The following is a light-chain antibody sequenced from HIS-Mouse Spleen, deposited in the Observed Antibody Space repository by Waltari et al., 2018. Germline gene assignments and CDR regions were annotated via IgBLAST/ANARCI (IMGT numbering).Light chain of an antibody. CDR2: DVS. CDR3: SSYTSSSTLV. V-gene: IGLV2-14*03. Sequence: QSALTQPASVSGSPGQSITISCTGTSSDVGCYNYVSWYQQHPGKAPKLMIYDVSNRPSCVATRFSGSQSGNTASLTISWLQAEDEADYYCSSYTSSSTLVFGGGTKLTVL. CDR1: SSDVGCYNY. J-gene: IGLJ2*01.